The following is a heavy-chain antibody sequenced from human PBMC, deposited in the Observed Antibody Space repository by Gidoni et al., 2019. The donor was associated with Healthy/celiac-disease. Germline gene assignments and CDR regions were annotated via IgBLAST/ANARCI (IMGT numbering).Heavy chain of an antibody. CDR3: AREDITMVRGGLDAFDI. CDR1: GFTVSSNY. J-gene: IGHJ3*02. CDR2: IYSGGST. D-gene: IGHD3-10*01. V-gene: IGHV3-66*01. Sequence: YGAASGFTVSSNYMSWVRQAPGKGLEWVSVIYSGGSTYYADSVKGRFTISRDNSKNTLYLQMNSLRAEDTAVYYCAREDITMVRGGLDAFDIWGQGTMVTVSS.